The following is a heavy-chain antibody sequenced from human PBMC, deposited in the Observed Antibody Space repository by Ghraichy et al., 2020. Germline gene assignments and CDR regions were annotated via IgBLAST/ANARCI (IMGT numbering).Heavy chain of an antibody. CDR1: GFTFSGSA. V-gene: IGHV3-73*01. D-gene: IGHD6-19*01. J-gene: IGHJ4*02. Sequence: GESLNISCAASGFTFSGSAVHWVRQASGKGLEWVGRIRSKPNNYATAYAASVKGRFTISRDDSKKTAYLQMNSLQTEDTGVYYCTRSPPTVAGFVDYWGQGTLVTVSS. CDR2: IRSKPNNYAT. CDR3: TRSPPTVAGFVDY.